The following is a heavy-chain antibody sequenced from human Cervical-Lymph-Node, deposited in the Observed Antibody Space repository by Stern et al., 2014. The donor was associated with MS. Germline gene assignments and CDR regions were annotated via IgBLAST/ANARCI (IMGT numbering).Heavy chain of an antibody. J-gene: IGHJ6*02. CDR3: ARFYYHGMDL. V-gene: IGHV3-30*03. Sequence: MQLVESGGGVVQPGRSLGLSCAVSGFTFSAYGMHWVRQAPGKGLEWVTFISYDGSYKYYADSVKGRFTVSRDGSRNRLHLQMNSLTTEDTAVYYCARFYYHGMDLWGQGTTVTVS. CDR2: ISYDGSYK. CDR1: GFTFSAYG.